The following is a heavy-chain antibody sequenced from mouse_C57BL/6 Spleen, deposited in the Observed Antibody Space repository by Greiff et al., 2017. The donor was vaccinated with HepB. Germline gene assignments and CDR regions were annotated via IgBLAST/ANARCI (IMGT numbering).Heavy chain of an antibody. CDR3: ARAEKDGYSAN. Sequence: QVHVKQSGAELVKPGASVKLSCKASGYTFTSYWMQWVKQRPGQGLEWIGEIDPSDSYTNYNQKFKGKATLTVDTSSSTAYMQLSSLTSEDSAVYYCARAEKDGYSANWGQVTLVTVSA. D-gene: IGHD2-3*01. CDR2: IDPSDSYT. J-gene: IGHJ3*01. CDR1: GYTFTSYW. V-gene: IGHV1-50*01.